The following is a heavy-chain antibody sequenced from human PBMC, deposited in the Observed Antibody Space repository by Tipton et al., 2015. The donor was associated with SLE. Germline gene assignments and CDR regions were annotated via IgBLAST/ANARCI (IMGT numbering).Heavy chain of an antibody. CDR1: GFTFSSYA. CDR3: AKDLPGPPPLYYYYGMDV. CDR2: ISGSGGST. J-gene: IGHJ6*02. Sequence: SLRLSCAASGFTFSSYAMSWVRQAPGKGLEWVSGISGSGGSTYYADSVKGRFTISRDNSKNTLYLQMNSLRAEDTAVYYCAKDLPGPPPLYYYYGMDVWGQGTTVTVSS. V-gene: IGHV3-23*01.